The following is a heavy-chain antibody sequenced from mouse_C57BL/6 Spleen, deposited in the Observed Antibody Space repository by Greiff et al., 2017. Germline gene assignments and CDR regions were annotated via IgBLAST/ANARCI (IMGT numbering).Heavy chain of an antibody. CDR3: ARVGLRIAMDY. CDR1: GFNIKDYY. J-gene: IGHJ4*01. Sequence: VQLQQSGAELVKPGASVKLSCTASGFNIKDYYMHWVKQRTEQGLEWIGRIDPEDGETKYAPKFPGKATITADTSSNTAYLQLSSLTSEDTAVYYCARVGLRIAMDYWGQGTSVTVSS. V-gene: IGHV14-2*01. D-gene: IGHD3-1*01. CDR2: IDPEDGET.